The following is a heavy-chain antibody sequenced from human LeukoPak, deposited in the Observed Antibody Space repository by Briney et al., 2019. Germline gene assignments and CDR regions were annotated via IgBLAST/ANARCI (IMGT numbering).Heavy chain of an antibody. Sequence: SVRVSCKASGGTFSSYAISWVRQAPGQGLEWMGRIIPILGVANYAQKFRGRVTITADKSTSTAYMELSSLRSEDTAVYYCAILRRVGADPFDYWGQGTLVTVSS. CDR3: AILRRVGADPFDY. CDR2: IIPILGVA. V-gene: IGHV1-69*04. J-gene: IGHJ4*02. D-gene: IGHD1-26*01. CDR1: GGTFSSYA.